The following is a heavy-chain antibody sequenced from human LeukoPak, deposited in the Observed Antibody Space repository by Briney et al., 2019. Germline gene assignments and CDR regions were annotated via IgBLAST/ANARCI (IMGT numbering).Heavy chain of an antibody. CDR2: IYSGGST. J-gene: IGHJ4*02. CDR3: AREAHYYDSSGYQPSFDY. Sequence: GGSLRLSCAASGFTVSGNYMSWVRQAPGKGLGWVSVIYSGGSTYYADSVKGRFTISRDNSKNTLYLQMNSLRAEDTAVYYCAREAHYYDSSGYQPSFDYWGQGTLVTVSS. CDR1: GFTVSGNY. D-gene: IGHD3-22*01. V-gene: IGHV3-66*01.